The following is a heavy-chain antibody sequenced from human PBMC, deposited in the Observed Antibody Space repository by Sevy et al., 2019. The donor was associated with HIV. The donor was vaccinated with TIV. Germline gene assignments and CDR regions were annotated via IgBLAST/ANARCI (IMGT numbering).Heavy chain of an antibody. CDR1: GFTFSSYT. V-gene: IGHV3-30*14. J-gene: IGHJ4*02. Sequence: GGSLRLSCAASGFTFSSYTMHWVRQAPGKGLEWVAFISYDGSRKYYADSVKGQFTISRENSKNTLYLQMNNLRAEETAVFYCARDLALSGSYSWLAYWGQGTLVTVSS. CDR3: ARDLALSGSYSWLAY. CDR2: ISYDGSRK. D-gene: IGHD1-26*01.